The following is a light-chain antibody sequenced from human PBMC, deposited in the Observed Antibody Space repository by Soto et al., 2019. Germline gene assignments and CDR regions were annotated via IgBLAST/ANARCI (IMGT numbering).Light chain of an antibody. CDR1: RGHSSYA. Sequence: QLVLTQSPSASASLGASVKLTCTLSRGHSSYAIAWHQKQPGKGPRYLMDLNNDGSHTKGDGIPDRFSGSSSGADRYLIISSLQSEDEAEYYCQTWGTGFQFFGGGTKLTVL. V-gene: IGLV4-69*01. CDR2: LNNDGSH. CDR3: QTWGTGFQF. J-gene: IGLJ2*01.